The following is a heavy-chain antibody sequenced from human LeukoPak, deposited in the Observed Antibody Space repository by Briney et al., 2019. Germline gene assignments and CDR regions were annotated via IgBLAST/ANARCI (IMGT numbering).Heavy chain of an antibody. V-gene: IGHV1-24*01. D-gene: IGHD3-10*01. CDR3: ATVRGITMVRGVIMGSNWFDP. J-gene: IGHJ5*02. CDR2: FDPEDGET. CDR1: GYTLTELS. Sequence: VASVKVSCKVSGYTLTELSMHWVRQAPGKGLEWMGGFDPEDGETIYAQKFQGRVTITEDTSTDTAYMELSSLRSEDTAVYYCATVRGITMVRGVIMGSNWFDPWGQGTLVTVPS.